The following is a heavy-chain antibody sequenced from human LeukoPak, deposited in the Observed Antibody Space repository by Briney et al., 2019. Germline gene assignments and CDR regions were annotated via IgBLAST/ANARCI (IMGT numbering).Heavy chain of an antibody. J-gene: IGHJ4*02. D-gene: IGHD3-10*01. CDR2: IYYSGST. CDR1: GGSISSSSYY. V-gene: IGHV4-39*01. CDR3: ARHTSMVRGVMNYYFDY. Sequence: PSETLSLTCTVSGGSISSSSYYWVGMRQPPGKGLEWIGSIYYSGSTYYNPSLKSRVTISVDTSKNQFSLRLNSVTAADTAVYYCARHTSMVRGVMNYYFDYWGQGNLASVSS.